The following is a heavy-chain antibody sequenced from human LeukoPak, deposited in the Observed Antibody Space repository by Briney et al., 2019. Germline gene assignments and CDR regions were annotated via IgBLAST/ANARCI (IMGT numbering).Heavy chain of an antibody. Sequence: SETLSLTCAVSGYSISSGYYWGWIRPPPGKGLEWIGSIYHSGNTNYNPSLKSRVTISVDTSRNQFSLKLNSVTAADTAVYYCARGNYDILTGYYNAFDIWGQGTMVTVSS. CDR2: IYHSGNT. D-gene: IGHD3-9*01. CDR1: GYSISSGYY. V-gene: IGHV4-38-2*01. J-gene: IGHJ3*02. CDR3: ARGNYDILTGYYNAFDI.